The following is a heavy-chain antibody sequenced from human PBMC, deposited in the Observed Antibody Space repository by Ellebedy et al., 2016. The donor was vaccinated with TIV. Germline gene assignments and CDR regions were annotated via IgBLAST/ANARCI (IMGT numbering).Heavy chain of an antibody. J-gene: IGHJ6*03. D-gene: IGHD2-15*01. Sequence: SETLSLXXTVSDDSFSSYSFYWSWIRQSPGKGLEWIGEINHSGSSNYNPSLKSRVTISVDTSKNQFSLRLYSVTAADTAVYSCAREVAAPFTTDYYMDVWGKGSTVTVSS. CDR2: INHSGSS. V-gene: IGHV4-34*01. CDR3: AREVAAPFTTDYYMDV. CDR1: DDSFSSYSFY.